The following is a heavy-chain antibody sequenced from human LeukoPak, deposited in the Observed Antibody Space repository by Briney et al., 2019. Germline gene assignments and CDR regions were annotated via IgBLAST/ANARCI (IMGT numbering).Heavy chain of an antibody. J-gene: IGHJ4*02. CDR2: IKSKTDGGTT. Sequence: GGSLRLSCAASGFTFSNAWMSWVRQAPGKGLEWVGRIKSKTDGGTTDYAAPVKGRFTISRDDSKNTLYQQMNSLKTEDTAVYYCTTVGRYFDWLSLIDYWGQGTLVTVSS. V-gene: IGHV3-15*01. D-gene: IGHD3-9*01. CDR3: TTVGRYFDWLSLIDY. CDR1: GFTFSNAW.